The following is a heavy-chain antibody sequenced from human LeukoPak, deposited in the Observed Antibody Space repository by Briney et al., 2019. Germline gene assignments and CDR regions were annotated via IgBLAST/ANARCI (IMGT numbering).Heavy chain of an antibody. Sequence: ASVKVSCKASGYTFTDYYIHWVRQAPGQGLEWLGWIKPNSGGANYAQKFQGRVTMTRDTSISTAYMELSSLRSDDTAVYYCARDGHGSSGYYEDYWGQGTLVTVSS. CDR3: ARDGHGSSGYYEDY. CDR1: GYTFTDYY. J-gene: IGHJ4*02. CDR2: IKPNSGGA. D-gene: IGHD3-22*01. V-gene: IGHV1-2*02.